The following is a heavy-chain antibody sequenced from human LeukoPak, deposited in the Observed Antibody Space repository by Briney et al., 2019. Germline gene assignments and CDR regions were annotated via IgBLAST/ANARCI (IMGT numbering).Heavy chain of an antibody. CDR2: ISGSGGST. D-gene: IGHD2-2*01. CDR3: AKDRDYCSSTSCPAKPGYFDL. V-gene: IGHV3-23*01. J-gene: IGHJ2*01. CDR1: GFTFSSYA. Sequence: GVSLRLSCTASGFTFSSYAMSLVRQAPGKGLEWVSAISGSGGSTYYADSVKGRFTISRDNSKNTLYLQMNSLRAEDTAVYYCAKDRDYCSSTSCPAKPGYFDLWGRGTLVTVSS.